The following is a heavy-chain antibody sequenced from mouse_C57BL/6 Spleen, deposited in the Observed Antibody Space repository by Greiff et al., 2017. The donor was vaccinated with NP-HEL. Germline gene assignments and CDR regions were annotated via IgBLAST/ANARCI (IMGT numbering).Heavy chain of an antibody. CDR1: GYTFTSYD. J-gene: IGHJ4*01. D-gene: IGHD1-1*01. Sequence: QVQLQQSGPELVKPGASVKLSCKASGYTFTSYDINWVKQRPGQGLEWVGWIYPRDGSTKYNEKFKGKATLTVDPSSSTAYMELHSLTSEDSAVYFCARRNYYGSSYYAMDYWGQGTSVTVSS. CDR3: ARRNYYGSSYYAMDY. CDR2: IYPRDGST. V-gene: IGHV1-85*01.